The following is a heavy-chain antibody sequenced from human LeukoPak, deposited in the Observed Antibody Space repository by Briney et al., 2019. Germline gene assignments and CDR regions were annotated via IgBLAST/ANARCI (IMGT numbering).Heavy chain of an antibody. D-gene: IGHD3-22*01. J-gene: IGHJ6*03. CDR2: INPKSGDT. V-gene: IGHV1-2*02. CDR1: GYTFTGCY. CDR3: ARSSGYYSSLFYMHV. Sequence: ASVKVSCKASGYTFTGCYMHWVRQAPGQGLEWMGRINPKSGDTNCAQKFQGRVTMTRDTSISTAYMELSRLRSDDTAVYYCARSSGYYSSLFYMHVWGKGTTVTVSS.